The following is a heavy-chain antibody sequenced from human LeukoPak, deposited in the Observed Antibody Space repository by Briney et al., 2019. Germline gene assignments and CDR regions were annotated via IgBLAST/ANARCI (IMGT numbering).Heavy chain of an antibody. V-gene: IGHV7-4-1*02. J-gene: IGHJ4*02. CDR2: INTNTGNP. Sequence: ASVKVSCKASGYTFTGYYMHWVRQAPGQGLEWMGWINTNTGNPTYAQGFTGRFVFSLDTSVSTAYLQISSLKAEDTAVYYCARDSSGAPLDYWGQGTLVTVSS. CDR3: ARDSSGAPLDY. CDR1: GYTFTGYY. D-gene: IGHD6-19*01.